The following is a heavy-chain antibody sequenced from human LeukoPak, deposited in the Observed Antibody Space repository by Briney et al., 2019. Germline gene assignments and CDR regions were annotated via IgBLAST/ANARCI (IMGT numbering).Heavy chain of an antibody. CDR3: AKDLFRRDDFWSGTAIPDFDH. J-gene: IGHJ5*02. Sequence: GRSLRLPCAASGFTFSSYGMHWVRQAPGKGLEWVAVISYDGSNKYYADSVKGRFTISRDNSKNTLYLQMNSLRAEDTAVYYCAKDLFRRDDFWSGTAIPDFDHWGQGTLVTVSS. V-gene: IGHV3-30*18. CDR1: GFTFSSYG. CDR2: ISYDGSNK. D-gene: IGHD3-3*01.